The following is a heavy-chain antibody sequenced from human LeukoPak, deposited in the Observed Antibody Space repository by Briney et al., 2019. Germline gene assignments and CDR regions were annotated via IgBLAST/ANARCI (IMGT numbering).Heavy chain of an antibody. J-gene: IGHJ4*02. CDR2: INSDGSST. V-gene: IGHV3-74*01. D-gene: IGHD3-16*02. CDR1: GFTFSSYA. Sequence: GGSLRLSCAASGFTFSSYAMSWVRQAPGKGLEWVSRINSDGSSTSYADSVKGRFTISRDNAKNTLYLQMNSLRAEDTAVYYCARGEYDYVWGSYPQSDYWGQGTLVTVSS. CDR3: ARGEYDYVWGSYPQSDY.